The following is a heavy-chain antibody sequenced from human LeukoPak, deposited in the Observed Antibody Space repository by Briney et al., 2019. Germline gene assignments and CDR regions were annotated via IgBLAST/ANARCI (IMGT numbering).Heavy chain of an antibody. V-gene: IGHV3-64D*08. D-gene: IGHD3-16*01. CDR1: GFPLDDYA. Sequence: GSLSLSWSASGFPLDDYAIDWAGKPQGKGLDYVSSFIIFGGTTYTAASVKGRFTITRDNSMHTLCLQMSSPTVYDRAVYYCVNLGGYGYWGQGTLVTVSS. J-gene: IGHJ4*02. CDR3: VNLGGYGY. CDR2: FIIFGGTT.